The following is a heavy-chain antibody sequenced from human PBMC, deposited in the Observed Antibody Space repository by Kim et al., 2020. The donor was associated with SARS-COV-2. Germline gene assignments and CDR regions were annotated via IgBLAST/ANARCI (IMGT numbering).Heavy chain of an antibody. D-gene: IGHD3-10*01. CDR3: AREKGTGNGMDV. V-gene: IGHV3-53*01. Sequence: YADSVKGRFTISRDNSKNTLYLQMNSLRAEDTAVYYCAREKGTGNGMDVWGQGTTVTVSS. J-gene: IGHJ6*02.